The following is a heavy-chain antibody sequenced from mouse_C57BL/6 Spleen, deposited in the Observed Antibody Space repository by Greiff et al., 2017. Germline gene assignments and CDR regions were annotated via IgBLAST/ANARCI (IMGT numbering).Heavy chain of an antibody. CDR3: ARASYDYDDAMDY. Sequence: EVKLVESEGGLVQPGSSMKLSCTASGFTFSDYYMAWVRQVPEKGLEWVANINYDGSSTYYLDSLKSRFIISRDNAKNILYLQMSSLKSEDTATYYCARASYDYDDAMDYWGQGTSVTVSS. V-gene: IGHV5-16*01. J-gene: IGHJ4*01. CDR2: INYDGSST. D-gene: IGHD2-4*01. CDR1: GFTFSDYY.